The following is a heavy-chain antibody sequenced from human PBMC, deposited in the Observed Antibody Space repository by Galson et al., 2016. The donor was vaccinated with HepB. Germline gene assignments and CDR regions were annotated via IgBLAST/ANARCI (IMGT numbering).Heavy chain of an antibody. CDR2: IYYSGRT. D-gene: IGHD6-13*01. J-gene: IGHJ3*02. V-gene: IGHV4-31*03. CDR3: ASYLVQSWAGSDAFDT. CDR1: GGSISSGGYY. Sequence: TLSLTCTVSGGSISSGGYYWSWIRQHPGKGLEWIGYIYYSGRTYYKPSLKSRVTLSLDSSKSQFSLKLSSVTAADTAVYYCASYLVQSWAGSDAFDTWGLGTMVTVSS.